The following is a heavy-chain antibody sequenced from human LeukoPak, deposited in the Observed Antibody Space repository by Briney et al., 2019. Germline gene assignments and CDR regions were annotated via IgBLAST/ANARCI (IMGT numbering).Heavy chain of an antibody. D-gene: IGHD2-2*01. Sequence: GASVKVSCKASGYTFTGYYMHWVRQAPGQGLEWMGWINPNSGGTNYAQKFQGRVTMTRDTSISTAYMELCRLRSDDTAVYYCARDSPVLVVVPAASRFDPWGQGTLVTVSS. CDR3: ARDSPVLVVVPAASRFDP. J-gene: IGHJ5*02. CDR1: GYTFTGYY. V-gene: IGHV1-2*02. CDR2: INPNSGGT.